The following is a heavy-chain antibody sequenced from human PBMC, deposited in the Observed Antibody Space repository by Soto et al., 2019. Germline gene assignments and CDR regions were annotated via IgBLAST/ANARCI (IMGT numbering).Heavy chain of an antibody. CDR1: GDSISSADYY. CDR3: ARDLWVEPELYYYGMDV. CDR2: IFYSGTS. J-gene: IGHJ6*02. Sequence: ASETLSLTCTVSGDSISSADYYWSWIRQTPGKGLEWIGHIFYSGTSYYNPSLKSRLTISVDTSKNHFSLRLTSVTAADTAVYYCARDLWVEPELYYYGMDVWGQGTTVTVSS. V-gene: IGHV4-30-4*01. D-gene: IGHD1-1*01.